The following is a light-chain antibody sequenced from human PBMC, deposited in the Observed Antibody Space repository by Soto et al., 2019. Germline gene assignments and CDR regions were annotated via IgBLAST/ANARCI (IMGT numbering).Light chain of an antibody. CDR1: QSISSN. V-gene: IGKV3-15*01. J-gene: IGKJ4*01. CDR2: RTS. CDR3: QQYNNWHRAT. Sequence: EIVMTQCPATISVSPGERATLSSRASQSISSNLAWYQQKPGQATRLIMFRTSSRATGFPARFSGSGSGTEFNLTISSLQSEDFGLYYCQQYNNWHRATFGGGTKVDIK.